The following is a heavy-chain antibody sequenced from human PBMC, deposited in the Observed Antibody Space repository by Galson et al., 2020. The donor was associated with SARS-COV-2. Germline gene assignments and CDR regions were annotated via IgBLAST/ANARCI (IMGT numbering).Heavy chain of an antibody. CDR1: GFTFSAYT. Sequence: GESLKISCAASGFTFSAYTLHWVRQAPGKGLEWVALISYDGGNKYYADSVKGRFTISRDNSKNTLYLQMNSLRAEDTAVYYCARASGGGYSGSFYMWGQGTMVTVSS. CDR3: ARASGGGYSGSFYM. J-gene: IGHJ3*02. V-gene: IGHV3-30-3*01. D-gene: IGHD1-26*01. CDR2: ISYDGGNK.